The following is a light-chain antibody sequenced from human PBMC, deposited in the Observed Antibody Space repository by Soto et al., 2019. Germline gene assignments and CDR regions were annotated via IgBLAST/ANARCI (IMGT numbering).Light chain of an antibody. Sequence: IQMTQSPSSLSASVGDRVTITCRASQGISNFLAWHQQKPGKVPRLLIYAASTLQFGVSSRFSGSGSGTDFTLTISSLQPEDVATYYCQRYNGAPRAFGQGTRVEIK. J-gene: IGKJ1*01. V-gene: IGKV1-27*01. CDR1: QGISNF. CDR2: AAS. CDR3: QRYNGAPRA.